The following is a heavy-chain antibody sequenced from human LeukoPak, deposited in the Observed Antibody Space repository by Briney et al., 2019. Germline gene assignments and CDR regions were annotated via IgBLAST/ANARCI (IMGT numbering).Heavy chain of an antibody. V-gene: IGHV3-15*01. CDR1: GFTFSNAW. CDR2: IKSKTDGRTT. J-gene: IGHJ4*02. Sequence: GGSLRLSCAASGFTFSNAWMSWVRQAPGKGLEWVGRIKSKTDGRTTDYAAPVKGRFTISRDDSKNTLYLQMNSLKTEDTAVYYCTTDPNRSIVGATGYFDYWGQGTLVTVSS. D-gene: IGHD1-26*01. CDR3: TTDPNRSIVGATGYFDY.